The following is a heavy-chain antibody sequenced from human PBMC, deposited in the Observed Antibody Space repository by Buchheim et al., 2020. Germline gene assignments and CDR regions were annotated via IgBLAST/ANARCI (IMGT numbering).Heavy chain of an antibody. J-gene: IGHJ6*02. CDR2: ISYDGSNK. D-gene: IGHD5-24*01. Sequence: QVQLVESGGGVVQPGRSLRLSCAASGFTFSSYAMHWVRQAPGKGLEWVAVISYDGSNKYYADSVKGRFTISRDNSKNTLYLQMNSLRAEDTAVYYCARVEDGYNYYYYYYGMDVWGQGTT. CDR3: ARVEDGYNYYYYYYGMDV. V-gene: IGHV3-30-3*01. CDR1: GFTFSSYA.